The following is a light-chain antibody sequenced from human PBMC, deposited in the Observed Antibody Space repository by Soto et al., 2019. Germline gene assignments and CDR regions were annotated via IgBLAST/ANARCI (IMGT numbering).Light chain of an antibody. CDR1: SSNIGSNP. CDR3: ASWDDSLSGVL. CDR2: NNY. Sequence: QSVLTQSPSASGTPGQRVTISCSGSSSNIGSNPVHWYQQVPGSAPKLLIHNNYQRPAGDPDRFSGSESGTSASLAISGLQSEDEADYYCASWDDSLSGVLFGGGTKLTVL. J-gene: IGLJ2*01. V-gene: IGLV1-44*01.